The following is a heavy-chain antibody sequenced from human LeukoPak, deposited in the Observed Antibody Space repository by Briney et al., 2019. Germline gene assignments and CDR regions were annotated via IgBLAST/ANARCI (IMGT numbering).Heavy chain of an antibody. D-gene: IGHD3-16*01. CDR1: GFTFSSHW. Sequence: PGGSLRLSCAASGFTFSSHWMSWVRQAPGKGLEWVANINQDGSEKHYVDSVKGRFTISRGNAKNSLYLEMSSLRAEDTAVYYCARDHVAPGLIFDYWGQGTLVTVSS. CDR3: ARDHVAPGLIFDY. CDR2: INQDGSEK. V-gene: IGHV3-7*03. J-gene: IGHJ4*02.